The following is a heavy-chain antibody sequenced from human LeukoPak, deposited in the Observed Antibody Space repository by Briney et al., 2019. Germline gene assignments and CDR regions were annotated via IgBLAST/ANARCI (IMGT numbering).Heavy chain of an antibody. D-gene: IGHD6-19*01. CDR3: AREGGQWLVRIPDY. CDR2: IWYDGSNK. CDR1: GFTFSSYG. V-gene: IGHV3-33*01. J-gene: IGHJ4*02. Sequence: GGSLRLSCAASGFTFSSYGMHWVRQAPGKGLEWVAVIWYDGSNKYYADSVKGRFTISRDNAKNSLYLQMNSLRAEDTAVYYCAREGGQWLVRIPDYWGQGTLVTVSS.